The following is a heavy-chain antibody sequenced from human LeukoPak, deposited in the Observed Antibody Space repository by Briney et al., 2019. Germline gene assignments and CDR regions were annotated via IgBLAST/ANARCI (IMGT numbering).Heavy chain of an antibody. D-gene: IGHD2-21*02. CDR2: IYSGGST. CDR3: ARVGRHIVVVTASYYFDY. V-gene: IGHV3-53*01. CDR1: GFTFSGSA. J-gene: IGHJ4*02. Sequence: PGGSLKLSCAASGFTFSGSAMHWVRQAPGKGLEWVSVIYSGGSTYYADSVKGRFTISRDNSKNTLYLQMSSLRAEDTAVYYCARVGRHIVVVTASYYFDYWGQGTLVTASS.